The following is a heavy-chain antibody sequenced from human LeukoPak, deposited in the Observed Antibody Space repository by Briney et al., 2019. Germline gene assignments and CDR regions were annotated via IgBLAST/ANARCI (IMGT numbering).Heavy chain of an antibody. CDR2: IYHTGST. CDR1: GDSINSGYY. D-gene: IGHD2-15*01. J-gene: IGHJ5*02. V-gene: IGHV4-38-2*02. Sequence: SETLSLTCTVSGDSINSGYYWGWIRQPPGKGPEWIGNIYHTGSTLYNPSLQSRVIISVDTSKNQFSLKLTSVTAADTAVYYCARGLPFVPWGQGTLVTVSS. CDR3: ARGLPFVP.